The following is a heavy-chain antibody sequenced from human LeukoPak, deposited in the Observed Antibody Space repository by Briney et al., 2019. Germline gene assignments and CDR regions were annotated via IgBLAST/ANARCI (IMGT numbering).Heavy chain of an antibody. CDR2: ISSNGGST. D-gene: IGHD6-13*01. V-gene: IGHV3-64*01. J-gene: IGHJ4*02. CDR3: ARGWSGGIAAAGTH. Sequence: GGSLRLSCAASGFSFSSYAMHWVRQAPGKGLEYVSAISSNGGSTYYANSVKGRFTISRDNSKNTLYLQMGSLRAEDMAVYYCARGWSGGIAAAGTHWGQGTLVTVSS. CDR1: GFSFSSYA.